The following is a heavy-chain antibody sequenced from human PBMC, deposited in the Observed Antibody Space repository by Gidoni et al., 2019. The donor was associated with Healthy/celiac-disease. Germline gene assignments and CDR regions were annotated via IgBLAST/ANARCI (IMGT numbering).Heavy chain of an antibody. CDR2: IIPIFGTA. D-gene: IGHD2-2*01. J-gene: IGHJ6*04. CDR3: ARARIRPDIVVVPAAPMGMDV. V-gene: IGHV1-69*01. CDR1: GGTFSSYA. Sequence: QVQLVQSGAEVKKPGSSVKVSCKASGGTFSSYAISWVRQAPGQGLEWMGGIIPIFGTANYAQKFQGRVTITADESTSTAYMELSSLRSEDTAVYYCARARIRPDIVVVPAAPMGMDVWGKGTTVTVSS.